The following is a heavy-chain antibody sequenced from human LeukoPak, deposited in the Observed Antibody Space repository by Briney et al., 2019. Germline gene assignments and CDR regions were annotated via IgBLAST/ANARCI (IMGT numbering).Heavy chain of an antibody. CDR1: GGSIRTYY. V-gene: IGHV4-59*01. CDR3: ARGASYYDY. J-gene: IGHJ4*02. CDR2: IHYSGST. Sequence: PETLSLTCTVSGGSIRTYYWSWIRQPPGKGVEWIGYIHYSGSTNYNPSLKSRVTISVDTSKNQFSLKLSSVTAADTALYYCARGASYYDYWGQGTLVTVSS.